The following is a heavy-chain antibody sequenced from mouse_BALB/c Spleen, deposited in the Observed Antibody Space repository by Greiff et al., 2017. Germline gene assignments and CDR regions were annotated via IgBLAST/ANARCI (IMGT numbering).Heavy chain of an antibody. V-gene: IGHV5-17*02. CDR1: GFTFSSFG. J-gene: IGHJ3*01. CDR2: ISSGSSTI. Sequence: EVKVVESGGGLVQPGGSRKLSCAASGFTFSSFGMHWVRQAPEKGLEWVAYISSGSSTIYYADTVKGRFTISRDNPKNTLFLQMTSLRSEDTAMYYCAREDGNLFAYWGQGTLVTVSA. CDR3: AREDGNLFAY. D-gene: IGHD2-1*01.